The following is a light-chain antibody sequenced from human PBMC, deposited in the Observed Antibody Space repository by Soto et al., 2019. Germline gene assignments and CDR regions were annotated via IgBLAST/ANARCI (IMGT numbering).Light chain of an antibody. CDR1: SSDVGGYSY. J-gene: IGLJ1*01. V-gene: IGLV2-14*01. CDR2: DVS. CDR3: SSYTSSSLYV. Sequence: QSVLTQPASVSGSPGQSITISCTGTSSDVGGYSYVSWYQQLPGKAPKLMIYDVSDRPSVVSNRFSGSKSGNTASLTISGLQAEDDADYYCSSYTSSSLYVFGTRTKVTVL.